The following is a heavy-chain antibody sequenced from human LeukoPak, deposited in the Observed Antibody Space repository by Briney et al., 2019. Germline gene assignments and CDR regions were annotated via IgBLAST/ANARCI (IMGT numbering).Heavy chain of an antibody. CDR3: AKMGRAAWYY. CDR2: ISYDGSNK. D-gene: IGHD3-10*01. CDR1: GFTFSSYA. V-gene: IGHV3-30-3*02. J-gene: IGHJ4*02. Sequence: PGGSLRLSCAASGFTFSSYAMHWVRQAPGKGLEWVAVISYDGSNKYYADSVKGRFTISRDNSKNTLYLQMNSLRAEDTAVYYCAKMGRAAWYYWGQGTLVTVSP.